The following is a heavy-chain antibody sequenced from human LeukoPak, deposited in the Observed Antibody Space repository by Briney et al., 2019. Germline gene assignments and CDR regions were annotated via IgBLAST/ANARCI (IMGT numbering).Heavy chain of an antibody. CDR1: GGSISTSSYY. Sequence: SETLSLTCTVSGGSISTSSYYWGCIRQPPGKGPEWVGTIYYSGNTYYNPSLKSRVTISVDTSKNQFSLKLTSVTAADTAVYYCARVHYDNSGYNFDIWGQGTMVTVSS. CDR3: ARVHYDNSGYNFDI. D-gene: IGHD3-22*01. CDR2: IYYSGNT. V-gene: IGHV4-39*01. J-gene: IGHJ3*02.